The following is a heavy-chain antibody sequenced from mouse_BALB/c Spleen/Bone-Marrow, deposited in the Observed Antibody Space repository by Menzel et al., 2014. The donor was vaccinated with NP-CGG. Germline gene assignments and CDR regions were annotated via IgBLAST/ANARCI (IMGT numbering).Heavy chain of an antibody. D-gene: IGHD4-1*01. J-gene: IGHJ4*01. CDR3: VRDLSNWERAMDY. CDR1: GFTFNTNA. V-gene: IGHV10S3*01. CDR2: IRSKSNNYAT. Sequence: EVKLVESGGGLVQPKGSLKLSCAASGFTFNTNAMNWVRQAPGKGLEWVARIRSKSNNYATYYADSVKDRFTISRDDSQSMLYLQMNNLKTEDTAMYYCVRDLSNWERAMDYWGQGTSVTVSS.